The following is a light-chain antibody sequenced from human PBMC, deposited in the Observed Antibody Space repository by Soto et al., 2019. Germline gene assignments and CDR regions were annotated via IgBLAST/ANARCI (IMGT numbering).Light chain of an antibody. V-gene: IGKV1-5*01. CDR1: EIISTW. Sequence: DIRMTQSPSTLSASVGDRVTITCRANEIISTWLAWYQQKPGKAPKLLISDASSLQSGVPSRFSGSGSGTAFPLTISSLHPDDFATYYCQQYSSRLLTFGGGTKVEIK. CDR3: QQYSSRLLT. J-gene: IGKJ4*01. CDR2: DAS.